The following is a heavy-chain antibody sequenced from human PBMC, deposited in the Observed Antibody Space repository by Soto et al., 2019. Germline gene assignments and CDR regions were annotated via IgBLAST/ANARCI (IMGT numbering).Heavy chain of an antibody. CDR1: GYTFSDYY. V-gene: IGHV1-2*02. D-gene: IGHD1-26*01. J-gene: IGHJ5*02. Sequence: ASVKVSCKASGYTFSDYYVRWVREAPGQGLEWMGWINPSSGGTIYTQRFQGRVTMTRDTSINTVYMELSRLTSDDTAVYYCAREMGVIGAPGYTWFDPWGQGALVTVSS. CDR2: INPSSGGT. CDR3: AREMGVIGAPGYTWFDP.